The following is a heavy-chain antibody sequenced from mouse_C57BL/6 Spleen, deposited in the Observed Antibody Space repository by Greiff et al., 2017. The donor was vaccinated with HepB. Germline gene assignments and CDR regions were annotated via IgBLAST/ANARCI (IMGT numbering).Heavy chain of an antibody. D-gene: IGHD1-1*01. J-gene: IGHJ2*01. CDR2: ISRGSSTI. CDR1: GFTFSDYG. V-gene: IGHV5-17*01. Sequence: EVQVVESGGGLVKPGGSLKLSCAASGFTFSDYGMHWVRQAPEKGLEWVAYISRGSSTIYYADTVKGRFTISRDNAKTTPFLQMPSRRSEDTAMYYCARDEGSSLDYWGQGTTLTVSS. CDR3: ARDEGSSLDY.